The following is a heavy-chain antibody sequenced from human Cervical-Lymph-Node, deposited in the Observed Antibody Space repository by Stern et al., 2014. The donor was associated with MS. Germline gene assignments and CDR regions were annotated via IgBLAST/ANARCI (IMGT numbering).Heavy chain of an antibody. Sequence: VQLVQSGAEVKKPGASVRVSSKTFGYTFSASYIHWVRQAPGKGLEWIGYIYPNTGDTKFAQKFQGWITLTREPSIKTGYMDLWNLRSDDTTVYFCARDGDLGQWRYGMDVWGQGTTVSVSS. V-gene: IGHV1-2*04. CDR1: GYTFSASY. CDR2: IYPNTGDT. CDR3: ARDGDLGQWRYGMDV. D-gene: IGHD6-19*01. J-gene: IGHJ6*02.